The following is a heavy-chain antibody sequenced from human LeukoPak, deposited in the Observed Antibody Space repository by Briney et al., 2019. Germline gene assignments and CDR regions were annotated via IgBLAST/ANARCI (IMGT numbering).Heavy chain of an antibody. J-gene: IGHJ4*02. CDR3: ATNYTLHDY. D-gene: IGHD3-3*01. Sequence: GGSLRLSCAASGFTFSTYAMSWVRQAPGKGLEWVSVISDSGGSTYYADFVKGRFTISRDNSKNTLYLQMNSLRAEDTAVYYCATNYTLHDYWGQGTLVTVSS. CDR2: ISDSGGST. CDR1: GFTFSTYA. V-gene: IGHV3-23*01.